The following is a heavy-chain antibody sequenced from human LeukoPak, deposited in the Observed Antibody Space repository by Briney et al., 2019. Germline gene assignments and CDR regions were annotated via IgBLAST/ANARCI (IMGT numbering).Heavy chain of an antibody. V-gene: IGHV4-59*01. D-gene: IGHD6-13*01. J-gene: IGHJ4*02. CDR2: ISDSGST. CDR3: ARASAAAGTSLDY. CDR1: GGSITTYY. Sequence: SETLSLTCALSGGSITTYYWNWIRQSPGKGLEWIGHISDSGSTNYNPSLKSRVTISVDTSKNQFSLKLSSVTAADTAVYYCARASAAAGTSLDYWGQGTLVTVSS.